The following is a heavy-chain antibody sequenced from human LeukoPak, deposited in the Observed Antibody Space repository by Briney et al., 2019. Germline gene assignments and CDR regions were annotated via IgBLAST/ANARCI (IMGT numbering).Heavy chain of an antibody. CDR1: GFTVSSNY. CDR3: AKGRYSSSWYDPYYFDY. CDR2: IYSGGST. Sequence: PGGSLRLSYAASGFTVSSNYMSWVRQAPGKGLEWVSVIYSGGSTYYADSVKGRFTISRDNSKNTLYLQMNSLRAEDTAVYYCAKGRYSSSWYDPYYFDYWGQGTLVTVSS. D-gene: IGHD6-13*01. J-gene: IGHJ4*02. V-gene: IGHV3-53*01.